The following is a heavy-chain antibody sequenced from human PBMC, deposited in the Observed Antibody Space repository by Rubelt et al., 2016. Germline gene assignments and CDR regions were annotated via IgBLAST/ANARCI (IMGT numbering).Heavy chain of an antibody. Sequence: QLQLQESGPGLVKPSETLSLTCTASDGFISSSYYWGWIRQPPGKGLEWIGSISYSGTTYSNPALKSRVTISVDTSKKQFSLRLSSGTAADTALYYCARATYHYESSSYSPFDYWGQGTLVTVSS. D-gene: IGHD3-22*01. CDR1: DGFISSSYY. CDR2: ISYSGTT. CDR3: ARATYHYESSSYSPFDY. V-gene: IGHV4-39*07. J-gene: IGHJ4*02.